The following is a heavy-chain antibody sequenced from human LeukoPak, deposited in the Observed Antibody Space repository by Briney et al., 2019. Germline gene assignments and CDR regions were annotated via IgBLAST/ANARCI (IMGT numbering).Heavy chain of an antibody. CDR3: ARVASRTYGDYFDY. CDR1: GFTFDDYG. D-gene: IGHD4-17*01. V-gene: IGHV3-20*04. Sequence: GGSLRLSCAASGFTFDDYGMTWVRQAPGKGLEWVSGINWNGGSTGYADSVKGRFTISRDNAKNSLYLQMNSLRAEDTALYYCARVASRTYGDYFDYWGQGTLVSVSS. J-gene: IGHJ4*02. CDR2: INWNGGST.